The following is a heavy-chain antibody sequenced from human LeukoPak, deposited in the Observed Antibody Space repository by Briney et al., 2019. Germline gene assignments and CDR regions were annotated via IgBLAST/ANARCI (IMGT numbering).Heavy chain of an antibody. V-gene: IGHV4-34*01. CDR1: GGSFSGYY. CDR3: ARLSSIYPNSEDY. Sequence: SETLSLTCAVYGGSFSGYYWSWIRQPPGKGLEWIGEINHSGSTNYNPSLKSRVTISVDTSKNQFSLKLSSVTAADTAVYYCARLSSIYPNSEDYWGQGTLVTVSS. J-gene: IGHJ4*02. CDR2: INHSGST. D-gene: IGHD6-13*01.